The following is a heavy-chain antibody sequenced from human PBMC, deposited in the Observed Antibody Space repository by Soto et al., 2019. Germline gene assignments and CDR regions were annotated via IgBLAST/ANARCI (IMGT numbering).Heavy chain of an antibody. Sequence: SETLSLTCAVSGGSISSGGYSWSWIRQPPGKGLEWIGYIYHSGSTYYNPSLKSRVTISVDRSKNQFSLKLSSVTAADTAVYYSARVPDYWGQGTLVSVSS. CDR2: IYHSGST. V-gene: IGHV4-30-2*01. CDR1: GGSISSGGYS. CDR3: ARVPDY. J-gene: IGHJ4*02.